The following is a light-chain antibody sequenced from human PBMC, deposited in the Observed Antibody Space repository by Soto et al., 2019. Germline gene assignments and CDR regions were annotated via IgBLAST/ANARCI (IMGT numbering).Light chain of an antibody. CDR2: EVS. CDR3: SSYTGSTTLV. J-gene: IGLJ3*02. CDR1: SSDVGDYNF. V-gene: IGLV2-14*01. Sequence: ALTQPASVSGSPGQSITISCTGTSSDVGDYNFVSWYRQHPGKAPKLVIYEVSNRPSGVSDRFSGSTSGNTASLTISGLQAEDEADYYCSSYTGSTTLVFGGGTKLTVL.